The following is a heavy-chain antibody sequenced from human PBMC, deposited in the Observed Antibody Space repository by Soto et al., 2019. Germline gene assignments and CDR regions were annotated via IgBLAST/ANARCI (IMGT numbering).Heavy chain of an antibody. CDR2: IYPGDSDT. V-gene: IGHV5-51*01. Sequence: GESLKISCKGSGYSFTSYWIGWVRQMPGKGLEWMGIIYPGDSDTRYSPSFQGQVTISADKSISTAYLQWSSLKASDTAMYYCAGPRKTKVTTYDENYSGIDACGQGNTV. CDR3: AGPRKTKVTTYDENYSGIDA. J-gene: IGHJ6*02. D-gene: IGHD4-4*01. CDR1: GYSFTSYW.